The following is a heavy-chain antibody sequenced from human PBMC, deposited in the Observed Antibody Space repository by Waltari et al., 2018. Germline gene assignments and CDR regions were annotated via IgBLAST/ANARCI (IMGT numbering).Heavy chain of an antibody. CDR3: ARRDSSSWYQGINWFDP. CDR2: IYHSGST. Sequence: QVQLQESCPGLVKPSETLSLTCAVSGYSISSGYHWGCIRQPPGKGLEWIGSIYHSGSTYYNPSLKSRVTISVDTSKNQFSLKLSSVTAADTAVYYCARRDSSSWYQGINWFDPWGQGTLVTVSS. V-gene: IGHV4-38-2*01. D-gene: IGHD6-13*01. J-gene: IGHJ5*02. CDR1: GYSISSGYH.